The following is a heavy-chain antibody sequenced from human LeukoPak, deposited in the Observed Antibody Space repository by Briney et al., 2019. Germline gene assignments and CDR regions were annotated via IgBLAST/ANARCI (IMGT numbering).Heavy chain of an antibody. D-gene: IGHD3-10*01. V-gene: IGHV3-15*01. Sequence: GGSLRLSCAASGFTFSNAWMSWVRQAPGKGLEWVGRIKSKTDGRTTDYAAPVKGRSTISRDDSKNTLYLQMNSLKTEDTAVYYCTPHFLGGYWGQGTLVTVSS. CDR1: GFTFSNAW. CDR3: TPHFLGGY. J-gene: IGHJ4*02. CDR2: IKSKTDGRTT.